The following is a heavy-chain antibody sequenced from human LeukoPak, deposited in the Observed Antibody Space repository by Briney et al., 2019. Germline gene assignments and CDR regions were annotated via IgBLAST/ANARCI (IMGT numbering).Heavy chain of an antibody. CDR2: IYTSGST. CDR3: ARGPYSYDSSGCFDY. CDR1: GDSISSGNYY. Sequence: PSQTLSLTCTVSGDSISSGNYYWSWIRQPAGKGLGWIGRIYTSGSTNYNPSLKSRVTVSVDTSKNQFSLRLNSVTATDTAMYYCARGPYSYDSSGCFDYWGQGALVTVSS. J-gene: IGHJ4*02. V-gene: IGHV4-61*02. D-gene: IGHD3-22*01.